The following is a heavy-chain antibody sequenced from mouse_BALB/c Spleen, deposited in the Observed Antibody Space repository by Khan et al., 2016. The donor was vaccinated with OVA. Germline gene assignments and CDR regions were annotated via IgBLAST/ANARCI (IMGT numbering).Heavy chain of an antibody. J-gene: IGHJ3*01. CDR2: ISSGGSYT. Sequence: EVELVESGGDLVKPEGSLKLYCAASGFTFSTYGMSWVRQTPDKRLEWVATISSGGSYTYYPDSVQGRFTISRDNAKNTLYLQMSSLKSEDTAMFYCARLAYYYGSEGFAYWGQGTLVTVSA. CDR3: ARLAYYYGSEGFAY. D-gene: IGHD1-1*01. V-gene: IGHV5-6*01. CDR1: GFTFSTYG.